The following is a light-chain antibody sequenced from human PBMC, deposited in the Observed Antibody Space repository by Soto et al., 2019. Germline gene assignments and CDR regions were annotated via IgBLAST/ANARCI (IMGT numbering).Light chain of an antibody. CDR3: QQSVHTLT. CDR1: QSISTY. V-gene: IGKV1-39*01. Sequence: DIQMTQSPSSLSSSVVDRVTITCRASQSISTYVSWYQHRPGKAPKLLIYSASTLQSGVPPRFSGSGSATDFTITISSLQPEDFETYDCQQSVHTLTFGGGTEVEIE. CDR2: SAS. J-gene: IGKJ4*01.